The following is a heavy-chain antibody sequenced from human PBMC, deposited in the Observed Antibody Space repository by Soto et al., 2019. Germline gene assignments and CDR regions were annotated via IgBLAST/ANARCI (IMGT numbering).Heavy chain of an antibody. Sequence: ASVKVACKASGYNFTFYYMHSVRQAPGQGLQWMGWINPNSGGRDYAQKFQGRVTMTMDTSISTAYLELSRLRSDYTAVYYCARDSIGYCSSTSCQKSGYDFGPDYCGQGTLVTVHS. V-gene: IGHV1-2*02. CDR3: ARDSIGYCSSTSCQKSGYDFGPDY. D-gene: IGHD2-2*01. CDR1: GYNFTFYY. CDR2: INPNSGGR. J-gene: IGHJ4*02.